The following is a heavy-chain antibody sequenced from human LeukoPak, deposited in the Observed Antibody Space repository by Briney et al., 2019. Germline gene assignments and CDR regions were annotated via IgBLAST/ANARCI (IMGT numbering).Heavy chain of an antibody. Sequence: GGSLRLSYAASGFTFSSYEMNWVRQAPGKGLEWVSYISSSGSTIYYADSMKGRFTTYRDNAKNSLYLQMNSLRAEDTAVYYCARRPYYYDSLDYWGQGPLVTVSA. D-gene: IGHD3-22*01. CDR1: GFTFSSYE. CDR2: ISSSGSTI. J-gene: IGHJ4*02. V-gene: IGHV3-48*03. CDR3: ARRPYYYDSLDY.